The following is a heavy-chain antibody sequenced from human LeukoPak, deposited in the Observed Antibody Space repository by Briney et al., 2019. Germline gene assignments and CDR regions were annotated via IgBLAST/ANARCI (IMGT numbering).Heavy chain of an antibody. CDR3: ARIVGGAPDY. Sequence: SQTLSLTCAIYGDSVSSNSAAWNWIRQSPSRGLEWLGRTYYRSKWSNNYAISVKRRISINPDTSKNQFSLQLNSVTPEDTVVYYCARIVGGAPDYWGQGILVTVSS. D-gene: IGHD1-26*01. CDR1: GDSVSSNSAA. CDR2: TYYRSKWSN. J-gene: IGHJ4*02. V-gene: IGHV6-1*01.